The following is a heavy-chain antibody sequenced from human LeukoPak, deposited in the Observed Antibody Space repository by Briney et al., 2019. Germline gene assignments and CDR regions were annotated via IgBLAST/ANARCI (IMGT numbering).Heavy chain of an antibody. D-gene: IGHD3-3*01. CDR3: TRFSDSHWRGDAFDI. J-gene: IGHJ3*02. CDR1: GFTIGDYA. Sequence: GGSLRLSFTASGFTIGDYAMSWFRQAPGKGLEWVGFIRSKAYGATTEYAASVKGRFTSSRDDSKTIAYLQMNGLETEETAVFYCTRFSDSHWRGDAFDIWGQETMVTVSS. V-gene: IGHV3-49*03. CDR2: IRSKAYGATT.